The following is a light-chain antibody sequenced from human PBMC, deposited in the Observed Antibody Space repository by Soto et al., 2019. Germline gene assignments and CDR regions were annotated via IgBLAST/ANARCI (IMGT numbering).Light chain of an antibody. CDR3: QSYDSSLSGWV. Sequence: QPVLTQPPSVSGAPGQRVTISCTGNSCNIGAPYYVSWYQQLPGTAPKVLIYANNNRPSGVPDRFSGSRSGTSASLAITGLQAEDEADYYCQSYDSSLSGWVFGGGTKLTVL. CDR2: ANN. V-gene: IGLV1-40*01. CDR1: SCNIGAPYY. J-gene: IGLJ3*02.